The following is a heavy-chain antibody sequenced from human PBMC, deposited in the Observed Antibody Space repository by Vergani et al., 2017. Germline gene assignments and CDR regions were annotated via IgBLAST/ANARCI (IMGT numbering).Heavy chain of an antibody. D-gene: IGHD2-15*01. CDR1: GGSLSSGDYY. CDR2: IYYNGST. CDR3: ARDVKLEVSSTLRARHFYYYYGMDV. Sequence: QVQLQESGPGLVKPSQTLSLTCTVSGGSLSSGDYYWSWIRQPPGKGLEWIGNIYYNGSTYYNPSLKSRIIISIDTSKNQFSLKLSSVTAADTAVYFCARDVKLEVSSTLRARHFYYYYGMDVWGQGTTVTVSS. V-gene: IGHV4-30-4*08. J-gene: IGHJ6*02.